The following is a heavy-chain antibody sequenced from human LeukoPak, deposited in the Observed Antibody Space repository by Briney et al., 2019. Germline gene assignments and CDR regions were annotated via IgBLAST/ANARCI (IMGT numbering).Heavy chain of an antibody. V-gene: IGHV3-23*01. J-gene: IGHJ2*01. Sequence: GGSLRLSCAASGFTFSSYDMSWVRQAPGKGLEWVSVVRGTGSTTYYADSVKGRFTISRDTSKNTLYLQMNSLRAEDTAVYYCAKHGSFGNCCFDLWGRGTLVPVSS. CDR3: AKHGSFGNCCFDL. CDR1: GFTFSSYD. D-gene: IGHD3-3*02. CDR2: VRGTGSTT.